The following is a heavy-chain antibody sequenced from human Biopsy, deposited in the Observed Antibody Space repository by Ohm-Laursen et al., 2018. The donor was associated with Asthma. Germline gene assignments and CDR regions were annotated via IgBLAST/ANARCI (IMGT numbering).Heavy chain of an antibody. CDR1: GNTFSGYY. CDR2: INPNSGDT. V-gene: IGHV1-2*06. J-gene: IGHJ5*02. CDR3: ARVQKSPGDRWFDP. Sequence: ASVKVSCKASGNTFSGYYLHWVRQAPGQGLEWVGRINPNSGDTNYAEKFQGRVTMTRDTSISTAYMELSRLTSDDTAVYYCARVQKSPGDRWFDPWGQGTLVTVSS. D-gene: IGHD7-27*01.